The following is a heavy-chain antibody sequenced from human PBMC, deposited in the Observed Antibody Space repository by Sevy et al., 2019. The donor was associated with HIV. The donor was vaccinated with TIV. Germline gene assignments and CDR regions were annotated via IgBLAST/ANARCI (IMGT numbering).Heavy chain of an antibody. Sequence: GGSLRLSCAASGFTFSSYGMHWVRQAPGKGLEWVAFIRYDGSNKYYADSVKGRFTISRDNSKNTLYLQMNSLRAEDTAVYYCAKDHCSSTSCYVYYYYYGMDVWGQGTTVTVSS. V-gene: IGHV3-30*02. D-gene: IGHD2-2*01. CDR1: GFTFSSYG. CDR2: IRYDGSNK. J-gene: IGHJ6*02. CDR3: AKDHCSSTSCYVYYYYYGMDV.